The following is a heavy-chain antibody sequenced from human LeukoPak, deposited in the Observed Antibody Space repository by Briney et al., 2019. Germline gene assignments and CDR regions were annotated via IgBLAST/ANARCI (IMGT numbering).Heavy chain of an antibody. J-gene: IGHJ6*02. CDR3: ARVGDFWSGYYYYYGMDV. V-gene: IGHV3-23*01. Sequence: PGGSLRLSCAASGFTFSSYAMSWVRQAPGKGLEWVSTISGSGGSTYYADSVKGRFAISRDNFKNTLYLQMNSLRAEDTAVYYCARVGDFWSGYYYYYGMDVWGQGTTVTVSS. CDR1: GFTFSSYA. D-gene: IGHD3-3*01. CDR2: ISGSGGST.